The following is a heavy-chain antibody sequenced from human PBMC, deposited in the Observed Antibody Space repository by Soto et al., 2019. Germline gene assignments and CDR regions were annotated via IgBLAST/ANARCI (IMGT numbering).Heavy chain of an antibody. Sequence: PGWSLRLSCAASGFTFSSYSMNWVRQAPGKGLEWVSYISSSSSTIYYADSVKGRFTISRDNPNNSLFLQMNSLTAEDTAVYYCAREADSGGYRFDSWGQGTLVTVSA. D-gene: IGHD3-22*01. V-gene: IGHV3-48*04. CDR3: AREADSGGYRFDS. J-gene: IGHJ5*01. CDR1: GFTFSSYS. CDR2: ISSSSSTI.